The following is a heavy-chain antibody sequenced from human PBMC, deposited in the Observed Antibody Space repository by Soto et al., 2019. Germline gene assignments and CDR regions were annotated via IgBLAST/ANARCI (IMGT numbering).Heavy chain of an antibody. CDR3: ARESMGSSSPRDYYYYCMDV. CDR2: IIPIFGTA. J-gene: IGHJ6*02. D-gene: IGHD6-6*01. Sequence: GASVKVSCKASGGTFSSYAISWVRQAPGQGLEWMGGIIPIFGTANYAQKFQGRVTITADESTSTAYMELSSLRSEDTAVYYCARESMGSSSPRDYYYYCMDVWGQGTTVTVSS. CDR1: GGTFSSYA. V-gene: IGHV1-69*13.